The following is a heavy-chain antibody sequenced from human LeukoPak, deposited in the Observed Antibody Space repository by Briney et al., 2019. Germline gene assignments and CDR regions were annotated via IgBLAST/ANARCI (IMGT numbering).Heavy chain of an antibody. Sequence: PGGSLRLSCAASGFTFGSYWMHWVRQAPGKGLVWASRINSDGSSTSYADSVKGRFTISRDNAKTPLYLQVNSLRAEDTAVYYCAREMVRGNDYWGQGTLVTVSS. D-gene: IGHD3-10*01. CDR2: INSDGSST. CDR3: AREMVRGNDY. CDR1: GFTFGSYW. J-gene: IGHJ4*02. V-gene: IGHV3-74*01.